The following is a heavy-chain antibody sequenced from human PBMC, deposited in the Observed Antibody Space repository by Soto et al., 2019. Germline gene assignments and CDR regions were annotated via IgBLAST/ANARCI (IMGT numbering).Heavy chain of an antibody. Sequence: QVQLVESGGGVVQPGRSLRLSCAASGFTFSSYAMHWVRQAPGKGLEWVAVISYDGSNKYYADSVKGRFTISRDNSKNTLYLQMNSLRAEVTAVYYCARDGNIYSSGSYVDTFFDYWGQGTLVTVSS. CDR3: ARDGNIYSSGSYVDTFFDY. V-gene: IGHV3-30-3*01. J-gene: IGHJ4*02. D-gene: IGHD6-19*01. CDR2: ISYDGSNK. CDR1: GFTFSSYA.